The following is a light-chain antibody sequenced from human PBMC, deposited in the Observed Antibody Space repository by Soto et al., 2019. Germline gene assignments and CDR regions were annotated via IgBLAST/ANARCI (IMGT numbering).Light chain of an antibody. CDR1: SSNIGAGYD. V-gene: IGLV1-40*01. CDR3: QSYDSSLSVVV. J-gene: IGLJ2*01. Sequence: QSVLTQPPSVSGAPGQRVTISCTGSSSNIGAGYDVHWSQQLPGTAPKLLIYGNSNRPSGVPDRFSGSKSGTSASLAITGLQTEDEAYYYCQSYDSSLSVVVFGGGTKLTVL. CDR2: GNS.